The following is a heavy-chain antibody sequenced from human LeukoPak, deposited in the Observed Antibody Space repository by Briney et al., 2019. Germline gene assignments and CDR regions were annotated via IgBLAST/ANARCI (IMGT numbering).Heavy chain of an antibody. Sequence: PSETPSLTCTVSGDSINNYYRSWIRRPPGKGLEWIGYIYYSGSTSYNPSLKSRVTISVDTSKNQFSLKLSSVTAADTAVYYCARERGGDYSDAFDVWGQGTMVTVSS. V-gene: IGHV4-59*01. CDR3: ARERGGDYSDAFDV. D-gene: IGHD4-11*01. CDR2: IYYSGST. J-gene: IGHJ3*01. CDR1: GDSINNYY.